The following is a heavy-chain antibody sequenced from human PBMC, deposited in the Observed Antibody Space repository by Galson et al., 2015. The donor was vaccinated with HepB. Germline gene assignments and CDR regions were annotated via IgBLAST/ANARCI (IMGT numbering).Heavy chain of an antibody. J-gene: IGHJ4*02. CDR2: IIPILGIA. V-gene: IGHV1-69*04. CDR3: ARLYPRGYCSSTSCYVSPMRDY. CDR1: GGTFSSYA. Sequence: SVKVSCKASGGTFSSYAISWVRQAPGQGLEWMGRIIPILGIANYAQKFQGRVTITADKSTSTAYMELSSLRSEDTAVYYCARLYPRGYCSSTSCYVSPMRDYWGQGTLVTVSS. D-gene: IGHD2-2*01.